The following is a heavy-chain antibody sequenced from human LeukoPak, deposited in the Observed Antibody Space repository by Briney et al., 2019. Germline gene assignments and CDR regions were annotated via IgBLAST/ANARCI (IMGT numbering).Heavy chain of an antibody. CDR3: ARLVPAATPDSKNRDC. CDR1: GGTFSSYT. D-gene: IGHD2-2*01. J-gene: IGHJ4*02. Sequence: SVKVCCKASGGTFSSYTISWVRQAHGQGLEWMGRIIPILGIANYAQKFQGRVTITADKSTSTAYMELSSLRSEDTAVYYCARLVPAATPDSKNRDCWGQGTLVTVSS. V-gene: IGHV1-69*02. CDR2: IIPILGIA.